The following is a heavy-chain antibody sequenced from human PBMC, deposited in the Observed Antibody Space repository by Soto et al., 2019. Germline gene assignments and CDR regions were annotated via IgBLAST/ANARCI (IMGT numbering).Heavy chain of an antibody. D-gene: IGHD2-15*01. V-gene: IGHV3-23*01. Sequence: EVQLLESGGCLVQPGGSLRLSCAASGFTFRSYAMSWVRQAPGKGLEWVSSVSGSSGSKSYADSVKGRFTISRDNSKSTVYLQMKSLRAEDTAVYFCAKGWCSGAICYCLENWGQGTLVTVSS. CDR2: VSGSSGSK. CDR3: AKGWCSGAICYCLEN. CDR1: GFTFRSYA. J-gene: IGHJ4*02.